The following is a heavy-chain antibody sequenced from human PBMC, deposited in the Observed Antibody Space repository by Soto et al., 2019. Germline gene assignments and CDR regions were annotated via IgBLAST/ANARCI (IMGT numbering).Heavy chain of an antibody. D-gene: IGHD2-2*01. CDR3: GKLEGYCSSTTCSSVDY. V-gene: IGHV1-18*01. Sequence: ASVKVSCKASGYTFTSYGITWVRQAPGQGLEWMGWISVHNGNTNYAQMLQGRVTMTTDTSTSTAYMELRSLRSDDTAMYYCGKLEGYCSSTTCSSVDYWGQGTLVTVSS. CDR1: GYTFTSYG. CDR2: ISVHNGNT. J-gene: IGHJ4*02.